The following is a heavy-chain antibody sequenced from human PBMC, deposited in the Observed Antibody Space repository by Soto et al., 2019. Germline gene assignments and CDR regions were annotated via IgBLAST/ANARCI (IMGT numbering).Heavy chain of an antibody. CDR3: ARGGDFWSGYYFYYYGMDV. D-gene: IGHD3-3*01. Sequence: SETLSLTCAVYGGSFSGYCWSWIREPPGKGLEWIGEINHSGSTNYNPSLKSRVTISVDTSKNQFSLKLSSVTAADTAVYYCARGGDFWSGYYFYYYGMDVWGPGTTLTV. CDR2: INHSGST. CDR1: GGSFSGYC. V-gene: IGHV4-34*01. J-gene: IGHJ6*02.